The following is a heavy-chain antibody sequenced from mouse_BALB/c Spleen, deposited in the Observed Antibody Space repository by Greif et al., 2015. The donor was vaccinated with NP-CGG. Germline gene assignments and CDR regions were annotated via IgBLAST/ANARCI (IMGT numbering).Heavy chain of an antibody. J-gene: IGHJ1*01. Sequence: VQLQQPGAEPVKPGASVKLSCTASGFNIKDTYMHWVKQRPEQGLEWIGRIDPANGNTKYDPKFQGKATITADTSSNTAYLQLSSLTSEDTAVYYCARYGNYVYFDVWGAGTTVTVSS. CDR2: IDPANGNT. D-gene: IGHD2-1*01. CDR3: ARYGNYVYFDV. V-gene: IGHV14-3*02. CDR1: GFNIKDTY.